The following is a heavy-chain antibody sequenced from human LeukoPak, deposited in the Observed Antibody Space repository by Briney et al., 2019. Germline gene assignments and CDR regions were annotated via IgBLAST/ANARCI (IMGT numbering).Heavy chain of an antibody. CDR2: IYYSGST. CDR3: ARARRGGSYSSNFDY. Sequence: SETLSLTCTVSGDSISSYYWSWIRQPPGKGLEWIGYIYYSGSTNYNPSLKSRVTISADTSKNQFSLNLSSVTAADTAVYYCARARRGGSYSSNFDYWGQGTLVTVSS. J-gene: IGHJ4*02. D-gene: IGHD3-10*01. V-gene: IGHV4-59*12. CDR1: GDSISSYY.